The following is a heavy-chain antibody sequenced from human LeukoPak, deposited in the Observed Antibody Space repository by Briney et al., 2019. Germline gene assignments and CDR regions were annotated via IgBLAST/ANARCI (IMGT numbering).Heavy chain of an antibody. CDR3: GKKDRSRYYH. D-gene: IGHD1-26*01. V-gene: IGHV3-7*03. CDR1: GFSFSSWW. Sequence: GGSLRLSCAASGFSFSSWWMSWVRQAPGKGLEWVANIKQDGNEKYYVDSVKGRFTISRDNDKNSLYLQMNSLRAEDTAVYYWGKKDRSRYYHRGQGTLVTGSS. J-gene: IGHJ4*01. CDR2: IKQDGNEK.